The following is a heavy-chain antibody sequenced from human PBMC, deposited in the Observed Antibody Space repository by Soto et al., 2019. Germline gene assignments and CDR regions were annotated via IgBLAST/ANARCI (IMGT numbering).Heavy chain of an antibody. J-gene: IGHJ4*01. V-gene: IGHV3-23*01. CDR1: GFTFSSYK. CDR2: IGGSGSST. D-gene: IGHD6-6*01. CDR3: ARARESSHLLAPSCC. Sequence: PGGSLRLSCEASGFTFSSYKMNWVRRAPGKGLEWVANIGGSGSSTYYGDSVKGRFTISRDNAKNTVYLQMNSLRAEDTAVYYCARARESSHLLAPSCCWGQGTLVPLSS.